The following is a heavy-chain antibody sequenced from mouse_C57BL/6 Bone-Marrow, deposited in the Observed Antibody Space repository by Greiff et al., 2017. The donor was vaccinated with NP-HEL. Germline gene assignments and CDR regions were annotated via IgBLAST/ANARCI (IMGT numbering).Heavy chain of an antibody. J-gene: IGHJ2*01. V-gene: IGHV1-22*01. CDR3: AREVTTGDFDY. CDR2: INPNNGGT. D-gene: IGHD2-2*01. Sequence: VQLKESGPELVKPGASVKMSCKASGYTFTDYNMHWVKQSHGKSLEWIGYINPNNGGTSYNPKFQGKATLTVNKSSSTAYMELRSLTSEESAVYYCAREVTTGDFDYWGQGTTLTVSS. CDR1: GYTFTDYN.